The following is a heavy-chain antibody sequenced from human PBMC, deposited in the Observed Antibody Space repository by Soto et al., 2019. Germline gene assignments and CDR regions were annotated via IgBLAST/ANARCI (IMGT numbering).Heavy chain of an antibody. Sequence: EVQLVESGGGLVQPGRSLRLSCAASGFTFDDYAMHWVRQAPGKGLEWVSGISWNSGSIGYADSVKGRFTIYRDNAKNSLYLQMNSLRAEDTALYYCAKEFGLYGSGSPDAFDIWGQGTMVTVSS. CDR3: AKEFGLYGSGSPDAFDI. V-gene: IGHV3-9*01. CDR1: GFTFDDYA. CDR2: ISWNSGSI. D-gene: IGHD3-10*01. J-gene: IGHJ3*02.